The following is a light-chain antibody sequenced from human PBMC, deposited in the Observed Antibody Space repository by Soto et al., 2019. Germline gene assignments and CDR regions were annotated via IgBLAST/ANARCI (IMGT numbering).Light chain of an antibody. CDR1: ESVKSRF. J-gene: IGKJ4*01. CDR3: QQYGRSPLT. V-gene: IGKV3-20*01. Sequence: EIVLTQSPGTLSLSPGERATLSCRASESVKSRFLAWYQQKPGQAPRLLIYGASSRATGIPDRFSGSGSGTDFTLTISILEPEDFAVYYCQQYGRSPLTFGGGTKVEIK. CDR2: GAS.